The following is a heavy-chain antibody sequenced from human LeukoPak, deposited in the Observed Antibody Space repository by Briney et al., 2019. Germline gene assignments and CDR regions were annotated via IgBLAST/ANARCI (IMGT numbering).Heavy chain of an antibody. D-gene: IGHD4-23*01. V-gene: IGHV4-30-4*08. Sequence: SSQTLSLTCTVSGGSISSGDYYWSWIRQPPGKGLEWIGYIYYSGSTYYNPSLKSRVTISVDTSKNQFSLKLSSMTAADTAVYYCARDLYGGNGLDYFDYWGQGTLVTVSS. J-gene: IGHJ4*02. CDR3: ARDLYGGNGLDYFDY. CDR1: GGSISSGDYY. CDR2: IYYSGST.